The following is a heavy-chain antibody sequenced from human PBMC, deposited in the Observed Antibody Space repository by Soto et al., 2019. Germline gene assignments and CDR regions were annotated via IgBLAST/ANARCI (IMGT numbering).Heavy chain of an antibody. CDR2: MNMDGTST. J-gene: IGHJ3*01. CDR3: VRDREYPDSFDA. Sequence: GGSLRLSCAASGFTFRVYAMIGVRQAPGKGLEWGSTMNMDGTSTPYADSVEGRFTISRDNAKNTLYLQLHSLRAEETALYLCVRDREYPDSFDARGRGIMVTVSS. CDR1: GFTFRVYA. D-gene: IGHD2-2*01. V-gene: IGHV3-74*01.